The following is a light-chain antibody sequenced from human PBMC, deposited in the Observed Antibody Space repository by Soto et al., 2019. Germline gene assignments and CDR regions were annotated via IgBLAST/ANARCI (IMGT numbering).Light chain of an antibody. V-gene: IGKV3-20*01. CDR3: QQYGSSPRT. Sequence: EIVLAQSPGTLSLSPGERATLSCRASQSVRSSYVAWYQQKPGQGPRLLIYGASSRATGIPDRFSGSGSGADFTLTISRLEPEDFAVYYCQQYGSSPRTFGQGTKVEIK. CDR2: GAS. J-gene: IGKJ1*01. CDR1: QSVRSSY.